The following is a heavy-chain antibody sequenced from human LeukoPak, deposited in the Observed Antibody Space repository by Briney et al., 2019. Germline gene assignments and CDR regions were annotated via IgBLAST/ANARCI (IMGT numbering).Heavy chain of an antibody. D-gene: IGHD1-14*01. CDR3: ARLRRKAYYYYGMDV. J-gene: IGHJ6*02. V-gene: IGHV4-34*01. CDR1: GGSFSGYY. Sequence: PLETLSLTCAVYGGSFSGYYWSWIRQPPGKGLEWIGEINHSGSTNYNPSLKSRVTISVDTSKNQFSLKLSSVTAADTAVYYCARLRRKAYYYYGMDVWGQGTTVTVSS. CDR2: INHSGST.